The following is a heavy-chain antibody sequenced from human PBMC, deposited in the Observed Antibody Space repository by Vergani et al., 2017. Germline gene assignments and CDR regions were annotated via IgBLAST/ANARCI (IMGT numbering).Heavy chain of an antibody. CDR1: GDSINSPNYY. CDR3: ARGLERRPLGDGMDV. V-gene: IGHV4-30-4*01. J-gene: IGHJ6*02. D-gene: IGHD1-1*01. Sequence: QMQLQESGPGLVKPSQTLSLTCTVSGDSINSPNYYWTWIRQPPGKGLEWIGYIFHDGSTYYDPSLKSRVIMSIDTSKNQFSLNMIFVTAADTAVYYCARGLERRPLGDGMDVWGQGTTVTVSS. CDR2: IFHDGST.